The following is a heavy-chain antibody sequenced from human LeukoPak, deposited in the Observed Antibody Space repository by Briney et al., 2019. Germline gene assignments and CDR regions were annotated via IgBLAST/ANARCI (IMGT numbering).Heavy chain of an antibody. D-gene: IGHD5-18*01. Sequence: GGSLRLSCTASGFTLGGHDMHWVRQTTGGGLEWVAAVSAGHHAFYAGSVQGRFAVSRVDGKNSLYLQMNSLRAGDMAVYYCVREARGYHYTYFDYWGQGSLVTVSS. V-gene: IGHV3-13*01. CDR2: VSAGHHA. J-gene: IGHJ4*02. CDR1: GFTLGGHD. CDR3: VREARGYHYTYFDY.